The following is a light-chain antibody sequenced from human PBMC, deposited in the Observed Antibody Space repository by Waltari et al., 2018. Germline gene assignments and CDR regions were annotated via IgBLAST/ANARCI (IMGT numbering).Light chain of an antibody. J-gene: IGLJ2*01. Sequence: QSVLTQPPSASGTPGQRVTISCSGSSSNIGSNTVNWYQQLPGTAPKLLIYSNKQRPSGVPDRFSGSKSGTSASLAISGLQSEDEADYYCAAWDDSLSVVFGGGTKLIVL. CDR2: SNK. CDR3: AAWDDSLSVV. V-gene: IGLV1-44*01. CDR1: SSNIGSNT.